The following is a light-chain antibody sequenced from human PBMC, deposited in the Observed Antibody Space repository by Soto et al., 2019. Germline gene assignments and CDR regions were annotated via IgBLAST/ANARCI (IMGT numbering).Light chain of an antibody. V-gene: IGKV3-15*01. CDR2: DAS. CDR1: QNIHDK. Sequence: EIVMTQSPATLSVSPGERVSLSCGASQNIHDKLAWYQQKPGQTPRPLIYDASTRATGISGSFSGSGSGTEFTLTISSLQSEDFAVYYCQQYNNWPPLTFGGGTKVDIK. CDR3: QQYNNWPPLT. J-gene: IGKJ4*01.